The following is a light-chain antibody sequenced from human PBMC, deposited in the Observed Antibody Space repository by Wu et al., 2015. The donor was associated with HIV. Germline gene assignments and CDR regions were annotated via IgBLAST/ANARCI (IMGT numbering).Light chain of an antibody. CDR3: QLYGSSSYT. CDR2: AAS. J-gene: IGKJ2*01. V-gene: IGKV1-27*01. Sequence: DIQMTQSPSSLSASVGDRVTITCRASQGISNFLAWYQQKPGKPPKVLIYAASTLQSGVPSRFSGSGSGTDFTLTISRLEPEDFAVYYCQLYGSSSYTFGQGTKLEIK. CDR1: QGISNF.